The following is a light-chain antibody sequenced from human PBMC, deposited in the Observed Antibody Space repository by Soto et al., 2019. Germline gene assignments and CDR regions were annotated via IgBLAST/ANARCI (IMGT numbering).Light chain of an antibody. CDR3: QQYNNWPHDT. CDR1: QSIGDT. J-gene: IGKJ2*01. V-gene: IGKV3-15*01. Sequence: EIVMTQSPATLSVSPGGRATLSCRASQSIGDTLAWYQQKPGQAPRLLIHGASSRVTGFPARFSGSGSATDFTLTISSLQSDDFAVYYCQQYNNWPHDTFGQGTKLEI. CDR2: GAS.